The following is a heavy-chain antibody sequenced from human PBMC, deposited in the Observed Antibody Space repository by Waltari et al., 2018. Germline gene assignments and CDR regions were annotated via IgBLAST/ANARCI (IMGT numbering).Heavy chain of an antibody. D-gene: IGHD3-9*01. CDR3: AVARGNYDVLTGFPVDS. V-gene: IGHV3-48*01. CDR2: ISETSRTT. J-gene: IGHJ5*01. Sequence: EERLVQSGGGLVQPGGSLRLSCEASGFSLTNYTMNWVRQAPGKGLEWVVYISETSRTTFYADSVRGRFIISRNNAKNSLSLQMVSLRGEDTAVYYCAVARGNYDVLTGFPVDSWGQGTLVTVSS. CDR1: GFSLTNYT.